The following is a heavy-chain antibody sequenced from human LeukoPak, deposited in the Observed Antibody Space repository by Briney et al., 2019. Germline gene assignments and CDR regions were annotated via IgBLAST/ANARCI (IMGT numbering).Heavy chain of an antibody. D-gene: IGHD4-17*01. CDR1: DGSISSYY. CDR3: ARDRGYGDYFDAFDI. J-gene: IGHJ3*02. V-gene: IGHV4-4*07. CDR2: IYTSGST. Sequence: SETLSLTCTVSDGSISSYYWNWIRQPAGKGLEWIGHIYTSGSTNYNPSLKSRVTMSVDTSKKQFSLKLTSVTAADTAVYYCARDRGYGDYFDAFDIWGQGSMVTVSS.